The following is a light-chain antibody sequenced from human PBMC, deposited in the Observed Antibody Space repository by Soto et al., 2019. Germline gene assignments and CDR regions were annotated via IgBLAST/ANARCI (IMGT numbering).Light chain of an antibody. J-gene: IGLJ2*01. CDR2: EVT. CDR1: SSDVGNFNL. CDR3: YSYAGSRTFVV. V-gene: IGLV2-23*02. Sequence: QSALTQPASVSGSPGQSITISCTGTSSDVGNFNLVSWYQHHPGKATKLMIYEVTKRPSGVSNRYSGSKSGYTASLTISGLQADDEADYYCYSYAGSRTFVVIGGGTKLTVL.